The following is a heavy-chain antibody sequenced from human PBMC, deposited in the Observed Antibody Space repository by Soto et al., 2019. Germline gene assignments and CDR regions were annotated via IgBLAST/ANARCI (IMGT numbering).Heavy chain of an antibody. Sequence: PSETLSLTCAVYGGSFSGYYWSWIRQPPGKGLEWIGEINHSGSTNYNPSLKSRVTISVDTSKNQFSLKLSSVTAADTAVYYCARKDIVLMVYARYRRYGDWYFDLWGRGTLVTVSS. J-gene: IGHJ2*01. D-gene: IGHD2-8*01. CDR2: INHSGST. CDR3: ARKDIVLMVYARYRRYGDWYFDL. V-gene: IGHV4-34*01. CDR1: GGSFSGYY.